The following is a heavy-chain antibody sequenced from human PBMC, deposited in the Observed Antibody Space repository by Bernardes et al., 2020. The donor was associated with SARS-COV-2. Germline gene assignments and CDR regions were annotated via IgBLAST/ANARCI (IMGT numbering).Heavy chain of an antibody. CDR3: ARDLDRLYSGSRTDAFDI. Sequence: AAVKDSCKASGYTLSAYYMHWVRQAPGQGLEWMGWINPHSGGTNYAQKFQGRVTVTRDTSISTAYMELSRLTSDDTAVYYCARDLDRLYSGSRTDAFDIWGKGTMVTGSS. CDR2: INPHSGGT. J-gene: IGHJ3*02. V-gene: IGHV1-2*02. D-gene: IGHD1-26*01. CDR1: GYTLSAYY.